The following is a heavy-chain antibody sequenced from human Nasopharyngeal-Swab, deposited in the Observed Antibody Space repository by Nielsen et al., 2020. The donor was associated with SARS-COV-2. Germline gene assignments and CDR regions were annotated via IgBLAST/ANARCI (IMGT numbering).Heavy chain of an antibody. J-gene: IGHJ6*02. D-gene: IGHD6-13*01. CDR2: ITWNSGNK. CDR3: VKMGISAAGTPVMDV. V-gene: IGHV3-9*01. Sequence: SLKISCAASGFTFENYAMHWVRQPPGKGLEWVSGITWNSGNKGYAESVQGRFTISRDNAKNSLYLQMNSLRAEDTALYYCVKMGISAAGTPVMDVWGQGATVTVSS. CDR1: GFTFENYA.